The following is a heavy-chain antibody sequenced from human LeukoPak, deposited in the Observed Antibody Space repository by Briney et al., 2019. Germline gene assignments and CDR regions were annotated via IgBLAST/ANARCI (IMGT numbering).Heavy chain of an antibody. CDR2: INGDDSFT. V-gene: IGHV3-74*03. J-gene: IGHJ6*03. CDR3: ARDLYSSSWPYYYYYYMDV. D-gene: IGHD6-13*01. CDR1: GFTFSSYW. Sequence: GGSLRLSCAASGFTFSSYWMQWVRQAPGQGLVWVSGINGDDSFTTYADSVKGRFTMSRDNARNTLYLQMNSLRAEDTAVYYCARDLYSSSWPYYYYYYMDVWGKGATVTVSS.